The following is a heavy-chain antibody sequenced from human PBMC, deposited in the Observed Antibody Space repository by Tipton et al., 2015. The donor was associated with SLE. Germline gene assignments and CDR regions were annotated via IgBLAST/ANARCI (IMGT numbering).Heavy chain of an antibody. CDR3: ARKAKRGFDY. D-gene: IGHD1-26*01. J-gene: IGHJ4*02. CDR1: GGSISSYY. CDR2: IYYIGST. Sequence: TLSLTCTVSGGSISSYYWSWIRQPPGKGLEWIGYIYYIGSTNYNPSLRSRVTISVDTSKNQFSLRLSSVTAADTAVYYCARKAKRGFDYWGQGTLVTVSS. V-gene: IGHV4-59*08.